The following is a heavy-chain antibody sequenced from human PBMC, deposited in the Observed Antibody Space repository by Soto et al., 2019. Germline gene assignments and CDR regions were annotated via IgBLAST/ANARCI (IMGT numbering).Heavy chain of an antibody. CDR3: ARQIYDSDTGPNFQYYFDS. CDR2: VHPGDSQT. CDR1: GYSFSNFW. D-gene: IGHD3-22*01. V-gene: IGHV5-51*01. J-gene: IGHJ4*02. Sequence: GESLKISCKGSGYSFSNFWIGWVRQKPGKGLEWMGIVHPGDSQTRYSPSFQGQITISATKSITTVFLQWSSLRASDTAMYYCARQIYDSDTGPNFQYYFDSWGQGTPVTVSS.